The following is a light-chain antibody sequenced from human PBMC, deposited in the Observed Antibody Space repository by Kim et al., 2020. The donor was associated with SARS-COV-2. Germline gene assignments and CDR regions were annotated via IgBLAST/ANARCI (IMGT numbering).Light chain of an antibody. V-gene: IGLV3-1*01. Sequence: VSPGQTASITCSGEKLGDKFACWYQQKPGQSPVLVIYQDSKRPSGIPERFSGSNSGNTATLTISGTQAMDEADYYCQAWDSSTVVFGGGTQLTVL. J-gene: IGLJ2*01. CDR3: QAWDSSTVV. CDR1: KLGDKF. CDR2: QDS.